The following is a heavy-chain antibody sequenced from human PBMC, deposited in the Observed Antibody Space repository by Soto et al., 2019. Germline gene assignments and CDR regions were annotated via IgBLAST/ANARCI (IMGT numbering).Heavy chain of an antibody. D-gene: IGHD2-15*01. CDR3: ARDGLKYCSGGSCYEKDYYYYYGMDV. Sequence: ASVKVSCKASGYTFASYGISWVRQAPGQGLEWMGWISAYNGNTNYAQKLQGRVTMTTDTSTSTAYMELRSLRSDDTAVYYCARDGLKYCSGGSCYEKDYYYYYGMDVWGQGTTVTVSS. CDR2: ISAYNGNT. CDR1: GYTFASYG. V-gene: IGHV1-18*01. J-gene: IGHJ6*02.